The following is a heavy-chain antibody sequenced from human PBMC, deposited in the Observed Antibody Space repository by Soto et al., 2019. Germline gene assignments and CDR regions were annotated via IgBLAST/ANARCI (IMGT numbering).Heavy chain of an antibody. V-gene: IGHV1-69*13. Sequence: SVKVSCKASGGTFSSYAISWVRQAPGQGLEWMGGIIPIFGTANYAQKFQGRVTITADESTSTAYMELSSLRSEDTAVYYCARGGFYYDSSGYYTLRYGMDVWGQGTTVTVSS. D-gene: IGHD3-22*01. CDR3: ARGGFYYDSSGYYTLRYGMDV. J-gene: IGHJ6*02. CDR1: GGTFSSYA. CDR2: IIPIFGTA.